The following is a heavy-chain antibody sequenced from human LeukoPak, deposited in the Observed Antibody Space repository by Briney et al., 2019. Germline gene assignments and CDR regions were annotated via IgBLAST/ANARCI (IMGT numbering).Heavy chain of an antibody. Sequence: GGSLRLSCAASGFTFSSYWMHWVRQAPGKGLVWVSRINSDGSSTIYAASVKGRFTISRDNAKNTLYLQMNSLRAEDTAVYYCAREGMDTAMVTFFYWGQGTLVTVSS. V-gene: IGHV3-74*01. D-gene: IGHD5-18*01. CDR2: INSDGSST. CDR1: GFTFSSYW. J-gene: IGHJ4*02. CDR3: AREGMDTAMVTFFY.